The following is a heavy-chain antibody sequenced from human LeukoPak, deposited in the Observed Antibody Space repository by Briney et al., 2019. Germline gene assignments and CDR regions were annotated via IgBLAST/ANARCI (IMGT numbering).Heavy chain of an antibody. D-gene: IGHD1-26*01. CDR2: IHTSGST. CDR3: ARGRVYTGNYYFFDY. Sequence: PSETLSLTCTVSGGSISSYYWSWIRQPAGKGLEWIGRIHTSGSTNCNPSLKSRVTVSLDTSKNQFSLRLTSVTAAETAMYYCARGRVYTGNYYFFDYWGQGTLVTVSS. CDR1: GGSISSYY. J-gene: IGHJ4*02. V-gene: IGHV4-4*07.